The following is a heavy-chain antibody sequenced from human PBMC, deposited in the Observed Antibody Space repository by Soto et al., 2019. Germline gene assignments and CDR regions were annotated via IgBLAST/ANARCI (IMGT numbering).Heavy chain of an antibody. V-gene: IGHV3-23*01. D-gene: IGHD6-19*01. CDR2: ISGSGGST. CDR3: AKSPTGSSGWYNPNNWFDP. Sequence: GGSLRLSCAASGFTFSSYAMSWVRQAPGKGLEWVSAISGSGGSTYYADSVKGRFTISRDNSKNTLYLQMNSLRAEDTAVYYCAKSPTGSSGWYNPNNWFDPWGQGTLVTVSS. CDR1: GFTFSSYA. J-gene: IGHJ5*02.